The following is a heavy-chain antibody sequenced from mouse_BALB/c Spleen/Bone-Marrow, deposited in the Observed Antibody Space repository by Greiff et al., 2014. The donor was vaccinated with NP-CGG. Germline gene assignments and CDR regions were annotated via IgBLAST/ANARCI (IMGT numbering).Heavy chain of an antibody. CDR3: NAPIYYEYAWFAY. D-gene: IGHD2-4*01. CDR1: GFNIKDYY. V-gene: IGHV14-4*02. J-gene: IGHJ3*01. Sequence: VQLQQPGAELVRSGASVKLSCTASGFNIKDYYLHWVKQRPEQGLEWIGWIDPENGDTEYAPKFQGKATMTADTSSNTAYLQLSGLTSEDTAVYYCNAPIYYEYAWFAYWGQGTLLTVSA. CDR2: IDPENGDT.